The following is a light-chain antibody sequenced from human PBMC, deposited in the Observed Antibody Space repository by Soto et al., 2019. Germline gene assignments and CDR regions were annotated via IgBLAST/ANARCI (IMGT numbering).Light chain of an antibody. J-gene: IGKJ3*01. V-gene: IGKV1-13*02. CDR1: QGISSA. Sequence: AIQLTQAPSSLSASVGDRVTITCRASQGISSALAWYQQKPGKAPKLLIYDASSLESGVPSRFSGGGSGTDFTLTISSLQPEDFATYYCQQFNSYPFTFGPGTKVDIK. CDR3: QQFNSYPFT. CDR2: DAS.